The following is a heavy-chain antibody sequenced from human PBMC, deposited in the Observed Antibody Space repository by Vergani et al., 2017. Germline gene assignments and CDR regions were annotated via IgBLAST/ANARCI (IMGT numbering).Heavy chain of an antibody. D-gene: IGHD6-6*01. CDR3: ARLAARPGLDY. CDR1: GLTFSSYE. CDR2: ISSSGSTI. V-gene: IGHV3-48*03. Sequence: EVQLVESGGGLVQPGGSLRLSCAASGLTFSSYEMNWVRQTPGKGLEWVSYISSSGSTIYYADSVTGRFTIARDNAKNSLYLQMNSLRAEDTAVYYCARLAARPGLDYWGQGTLVTVAS. J-gene: IGHJ4*02.